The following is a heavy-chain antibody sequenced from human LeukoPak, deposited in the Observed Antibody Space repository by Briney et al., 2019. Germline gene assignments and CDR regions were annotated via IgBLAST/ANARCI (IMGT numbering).Heavy chain of an antibody. CDR1: GFTFSNYA. CDR2: IIGTSDNT. V-gene: IGHV3-23*01. Sequence: GGSLRLSCAASGFTFSNYAMTWVRQAPGRGLEWVSIIGTSDNTYYADSVKGRFTISRDSSKNTLYLQMNSLRAEDTAVYYCARATSHGGYWGQGTLVTVSS. J-gene: IGHJ4*02. CDR3: ARATSHGGY. D-gene: IGHD4-23*01.